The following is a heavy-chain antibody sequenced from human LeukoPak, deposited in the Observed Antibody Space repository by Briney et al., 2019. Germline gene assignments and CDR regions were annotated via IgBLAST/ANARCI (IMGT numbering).Heavy chain of an antibody. CDR1: GFTFSSYA. J-gene: IGHJ4*02. D-gene: IGHD3-22*01. V-gene: IGHV3-23*01. CDR2: ISGSGGST. Sequence: GGSLRLSCAASGFTFSSYAMSWVRQAPGKGLEWVSAISGSGGSTYYADSVKGRFTISRDNSENTLYLQMNSLRAEDTAVYYCAKDFSYDSSGYYSDYFDYWGQGTLVTVSS. CDR3: AKDFSYDSSGYYSDYFDY.